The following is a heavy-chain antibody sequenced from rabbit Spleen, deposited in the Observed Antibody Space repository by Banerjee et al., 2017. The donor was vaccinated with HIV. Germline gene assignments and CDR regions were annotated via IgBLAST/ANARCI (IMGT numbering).Heavy chain of an antibody. D-gene: IGHD2-1*01. CDR3: VRDQAGDADYGPYYLNL. V-gene: IGHV1S7*01. J-gene: IGHJ4*01. Sequence: QELVESGGGLVQPRESLKLSCKASGFTLSSYYMNWVRQAPGKGLEWIGYIDPVFGITYYANWVNGRFSISRENAQNTLYLQLSSLTVADTATYFCVRDQAGDADYGPYYLNLWGQGTLVTVS. CDR1: GFTLSSYY. CDR2: IDPVFGIT.